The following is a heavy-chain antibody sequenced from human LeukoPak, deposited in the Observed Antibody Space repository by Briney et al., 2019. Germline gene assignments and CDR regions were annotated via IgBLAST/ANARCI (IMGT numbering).Heavy chain of an antibody. CDR1: GGSVSSGSYY. CDR2: IYYSGST. V-gene: IGHV4-61*01. CDR3: ARDPRGKRYCSGGSCYIT. J-gene: IGHJ5*02. Sequence: SETLSLTCTVSGGSVSSGSYYWSWIRQPPGKGLEWIGYIYYSGSTNYNPSLKSRVTISVDTSKNQFSLKLSSVTAADTAVYYCARDPRGKRYCSGGSCYITWGQGTLVTVS. D-gene: IGHD2-15*01.